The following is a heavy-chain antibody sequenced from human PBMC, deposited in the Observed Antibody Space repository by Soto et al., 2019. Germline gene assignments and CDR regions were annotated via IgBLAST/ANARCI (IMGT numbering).Heavy chain of an antibody. V-gene: IGHV4-39*01. J-gene: IGHJ4*01. CDR1: GGSISNSDYF. CDR3: ASQLESTTYFDY. CDR2: ISHTGSP. Sequence: LQLQESDPGLVKPSETLSLTCTVSGGSISNSDYFWAWMRQPPGKGLEWVGTISHTGSPRYNPSLKSRVTISVDTSKNQFSLRLPSVTAADTAVFYCASQLESTTYFDYWGRGTLVTVSS. D-gene: IGHD1-1*01.